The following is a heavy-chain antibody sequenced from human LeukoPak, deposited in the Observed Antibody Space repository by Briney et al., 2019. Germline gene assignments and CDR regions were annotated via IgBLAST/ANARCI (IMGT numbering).Heavy chain of an antibody. CDR1: GYSFTSYW. V-gene: IGHV5-51*01. D-gene: IGHD6-13*01. J-gene: IGHJ4*02. CDR3: ARPRQQLGLLALDY. Sequence: GESLKISCKGSGYSFTSYWIAWVRQMPGKGLEWMGIIYPGDSETRYGPSFQGQVTMSADKSSTTAYLQWSSLKASDTAMYYCARPRQQLGLLALDYWGQGTLVTVSS. CDR2: IYPGDSET.